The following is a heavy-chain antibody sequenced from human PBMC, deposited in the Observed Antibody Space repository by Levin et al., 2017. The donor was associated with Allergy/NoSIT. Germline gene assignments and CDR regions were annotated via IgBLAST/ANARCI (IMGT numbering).Heavy chain of an antibody. D-gene: IGHD5-18*01. CDR2: INPNSGGT. J-gene: IGHJ3*02. V-gene: IGHV1-2*02. Sequence: ASVKVSCKASGYTFTGYYMHWVRQAPGQGLEWMGWINPNSGGTNYAQKFQGRVTMTRDTSISTAYMELSRLRSDDTAVYYCASVIDTAMAQDAFDIWGQGTMVTVSS. CDR3: ASVIDTAMAQDAFDI. CDR1: GYTFTGYY.